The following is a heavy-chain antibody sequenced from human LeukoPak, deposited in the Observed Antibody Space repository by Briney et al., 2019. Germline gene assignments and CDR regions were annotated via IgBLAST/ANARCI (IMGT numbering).Heavy chain of an antibody. CDR3: ARDRRELRFLEEDWFDP. V-gene: IGHV4-30-4*08. J-gene: IGHJ5*02. CDR2: IYYSGST. Sequence: SETLSLTCTVSGGSISSGDYYWSWIRQPPGKGLEWIGSIYYSGSTYYNPSLRGRVTISVDTSKNQFSLKLSSVTAADTAVYYCARDRRELRFLEEDWFDPWGQGTLVTVSS. CDR1: GGSISSGDYY. D-gene: IGHD3-3*01.